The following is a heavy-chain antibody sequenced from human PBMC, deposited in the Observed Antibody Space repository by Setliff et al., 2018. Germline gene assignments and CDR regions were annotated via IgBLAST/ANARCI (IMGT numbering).Heavy chain of an antibody. CDR1: GFTFSTYR. J-gene: IGHJ4*02. Sequence: GESLKISCAASGFTFSTYRMHWVRQAPGKGLEWVAVIWDDGVKKYHADSVKGRFTISRDNSKNTLYLQMNSLRPEDTAVYYRARTCSGSGCYAGLESWGQGTPVTVSS. CDR3: ARTCSGSGCYAGLES. D-gene: IGHD2-15*01. V-gene: IGHV3-33*08. CDR2: IWDDGVKK.